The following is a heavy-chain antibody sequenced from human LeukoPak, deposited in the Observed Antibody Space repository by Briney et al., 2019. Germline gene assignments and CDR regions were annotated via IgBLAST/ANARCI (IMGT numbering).Heavy chain of an antibody. CDR2: IYYTGST. CDR3: ARGDVVATALDP. J-gene: IGHJ5*02. Sequence: SETLSLTCTVSGGPISSYYWNWIRQPPGKGLEWIGFIYYTGSTNYNPSLKSRVTISLDTSKNQFSLRLNSVTAADTAVYYCARGDVVATALDPWGQGTLVTVSS. CDR1: GGPISSYY. V-gene: IGHV4-59*01. D-gene: IGHD5-12*01.